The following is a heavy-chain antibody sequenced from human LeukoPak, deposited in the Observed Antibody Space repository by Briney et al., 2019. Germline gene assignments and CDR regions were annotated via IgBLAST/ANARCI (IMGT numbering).Heavy chain of an antibody. CDR2: INPNSGGT. Sequence: GASVKVSCKASGYTFTGYYMHWVRQAPGQGLECMGWINPNSGGTNYAQRFQGRVTMTRDTSITTAYMELTRLRSDDTAVYYCAIDYGKNWFDPWGQGTLVTVSS. CDR1: GYTFTGYY. V-gene: IGHV1-2*02. J-gene: IGHJ5*02. D-gene: IGHD4-17*01. CDR3: AIDYGKNWFDP.